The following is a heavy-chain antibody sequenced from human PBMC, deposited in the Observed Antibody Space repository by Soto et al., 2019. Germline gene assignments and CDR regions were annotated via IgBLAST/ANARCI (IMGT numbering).Heavy chain of an antibody. CDR3: ARGLDDSSGYYYFDY. CDR2: ISYDGSNK. V-gene: IGHV3-30-3*01. J-gene: IGHJ4*02. CDR1: GFTFSSYA. D-gene: IGHD3-22*01. Sequence: LRLSCSASGFTFSSYAMHWVRQAPGKGLEWVAVISYDGSNKYYADSVKGRFTISRDNSKNTLYLQMNSLRAEDTAVYYCARGLDDSSGYYYFDYWGQGTLVTVSS.